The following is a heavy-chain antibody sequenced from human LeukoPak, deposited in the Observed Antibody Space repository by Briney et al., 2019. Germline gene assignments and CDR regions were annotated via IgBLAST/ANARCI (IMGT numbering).Heavy chain of an antibody. CDR1: GGSFSGYY. J-gene: IGHJ4*02. V-gene: IGHV4-34*01. D-gene: IGHD6-13*01. CDR3: ARGRGYSSSRYFY. Sequence: PSETLSLTCAVYGGSFSGYYWSWIRQPPGKGLEWIGEINHSGSTNYNPSLKSRVTISVDTSKNQFSLKLSSVTAADTAVYYCARGRGYSSSRYFYWGQGTLVTVSS. CDR2: INHSGST.